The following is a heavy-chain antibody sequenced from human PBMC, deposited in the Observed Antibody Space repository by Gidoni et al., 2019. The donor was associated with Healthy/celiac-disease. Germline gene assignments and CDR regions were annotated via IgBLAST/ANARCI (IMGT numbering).Heavy chain of an antibody. J-gene: IGHJ4*02. CDR3: AREHYYDSSGYAYYFDY. V-gene: IGHV1-69*02. Sequence: QVQLVQSGAEVKKPGSSVTVSCKASGGTFSSYTISWVRQAPGQGLEWMGRIIPILGIANYAQKFQGRVTITADKSTSTAYMELSSLRSEDTAVYYCAREHYYDSSGYAYYFDYWGQGTLVTVSS. D-gene: IGHD3-22*01. CDR1: GGTFSSYT. CDR2: IIPILGIA.